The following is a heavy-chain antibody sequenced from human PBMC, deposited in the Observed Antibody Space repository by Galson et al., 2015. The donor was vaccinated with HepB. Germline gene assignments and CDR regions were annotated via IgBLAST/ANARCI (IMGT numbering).Heavy chain of an antibody. CDR1: GFTLSNYN. V-gene: IGHV3-48*01. CDR3: TRRGDSDF. CDR2: ITTTGATT. Sequence: SLRLSCAGSGFTLSNYNMQWVRQAPGKGLEWVSYITTTGATTYYADSVKGRFTISRDNANNLLSMQMNSLTAEDTAVYYCTRRGDSDFWGQGALVTVSS. J-gene: IGHJ4*02.